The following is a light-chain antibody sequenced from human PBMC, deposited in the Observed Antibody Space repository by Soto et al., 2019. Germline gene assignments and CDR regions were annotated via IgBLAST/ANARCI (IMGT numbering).Light chain of an antibody. CDR1: KLGNKY. V-gene: IGLV3-1*01. J-gene: IGLJ1*01. CDR2: QDN. CDR3: QSWDSTTGV. Sequence: SYELTQPPSVSVSPGQTASITCSGDKLGNKYTCWYQQKPGQSPVLVIYQDNKRPSGIPERFSGSNSGSTATLTISGTQAVDEADYYCQSWDSTTGVFGTGTKLTVL.